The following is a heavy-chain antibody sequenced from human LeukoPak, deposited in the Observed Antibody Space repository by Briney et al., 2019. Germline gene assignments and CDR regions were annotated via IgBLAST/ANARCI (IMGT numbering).Heavy chain of an antibody. D-gene: IGHD5-24*01. J-gene: IGHJ4*02. CDR3: TRSRRDGNDY. Sequence: LPGGSLRLSCAASGFTFSSSWMSWVRQAPGKGLEWVANINEDGSAKYYVDSVKGRFTISRDNATRSLDLQVNSLRAEDTAVYYCTRSRRDGNDYWGQGTLVTVSS. V-gene: IGHV3-7*01. CDR2: INEDGSAK. CDR1: GFTFSSSW.